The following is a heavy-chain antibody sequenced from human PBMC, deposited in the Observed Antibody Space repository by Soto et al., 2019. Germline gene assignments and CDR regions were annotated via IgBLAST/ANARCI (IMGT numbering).Heavy chain of an antibody. CDR2: ISYDGSNK. D-gene: IGHD3-22*01. CDR3: ARTYYYDSSGYSIMIDY. CDR1: GFTFSSYA. Sequence: GGSLRLSCAASGFTFSSYAMHWVRQAPGKGLEWVAVISYDGSNKYYADSVKGRFTISRDNSKNTLYLQMNSLRAEDTAVYYCARTYYYDSSGYSIMIDYWGQGTLVTVSS. J-gene: IGHJ4*02. V-gene: IGHV3-30-3*01.